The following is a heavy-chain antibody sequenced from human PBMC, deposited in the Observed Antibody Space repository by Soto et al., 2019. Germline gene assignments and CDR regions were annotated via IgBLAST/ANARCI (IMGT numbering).Heavy chain of an antibody. CDR2: ISSSGSTI. CDR3: ARDHKGSYYYYGMDV. CDR1: GFTFSSYE. Sequence: SLRLSCVASGFTFSSYEMNWVRQAPGKGLEWVSYISSSGSTIYYADSVKGRFTISRDNAKNSLYLQMNSLRAEDTAVYYCARDHKGSYYYYGMDVWGQGTTVTVSS. V-gene: IGHV3-48*03. J-gene: IGHJ6*02.